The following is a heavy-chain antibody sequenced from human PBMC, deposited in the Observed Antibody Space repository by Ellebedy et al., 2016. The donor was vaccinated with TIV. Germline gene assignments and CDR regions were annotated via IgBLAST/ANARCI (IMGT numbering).Heavy chain of an antibody. CDR1: GGTFSSYA. V-gene: IGHV1-69*13. J-gene: IGHJ4*02. CDR2: IIPIFGTA. CDR3: ARADTAMVTGYYFDY. D-gene: IGHD5-18*01. Sequence: SVKVSXXASGGTFSSYAISWVRQAPGQGLEWMGGIIPIFGTANYAQKFQGSVTITADESTSTAYMELSSLRSEDTAVYYCARADTAMVTGYYFDYWGQGTLVTVSS.